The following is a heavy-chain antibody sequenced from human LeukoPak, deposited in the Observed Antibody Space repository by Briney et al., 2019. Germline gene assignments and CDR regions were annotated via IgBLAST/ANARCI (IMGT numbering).Heavy chain of an antibody. J-gene: IGHJ4*02. CDR1: GGSFSGYY. V-gene: IGHV4-34*01. Sequence: PSETLSLTCAVYGGSFSGYYWSWIRQPPGKGLEWIGEINHSGSTNYNPSLKSRVTISVDTSMNQFSLKLSSVTAADTAVYYCARGGGFVIDYWGQGTLVTVSS. CDR3: ARGGGFVIDY. D-gene: IGHD2-15*01. CDR2: INHSGST.